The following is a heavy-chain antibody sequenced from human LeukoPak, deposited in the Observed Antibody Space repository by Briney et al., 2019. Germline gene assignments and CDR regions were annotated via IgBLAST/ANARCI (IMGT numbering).Heavy chain of an antibody. V-gene: IGHV1-18*04. CDR3: ARELIAVAGTSYDY. CDR2: ISAYNGNT. D-gene: IGHD6-19*01. Sequence: ASVKVSYKASGYTFTSYGISWVRQAPGQGLEWMGWISAYNGNTNYAQKLQGRVTMTTDTSTSTAYMELRSLRSDDTAVYYCARELIAVAGTSYDYWGQGTLVTVSS. CDR1: GYTFTSYG. J-gene: IGHJ4*02.